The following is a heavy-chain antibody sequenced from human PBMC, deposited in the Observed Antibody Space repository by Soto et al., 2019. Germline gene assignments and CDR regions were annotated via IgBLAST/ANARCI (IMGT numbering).Heavy chain of an antibody. CDR1: GFTFDDYA. V-gene: IGHV4-31*02. D-gene: IGHD3-22*01. CDR3: ARDHTYYYDSSGYYHPLVGAFDI. J-gene: IGHJ3*02. Sequence: VQLVESGGGLVQPGRSLRLSCAASGFTFDDYAMHWVRQAPGKGLEWIGYIYYSGSTYYNPSLKSRVTISVDTSKNQFSLKLSSVTAADTAVYYCARDHTYYYDSSGYYHPLVGAFDIWGQGTMVTVSS. CDR2: IYYSGST.